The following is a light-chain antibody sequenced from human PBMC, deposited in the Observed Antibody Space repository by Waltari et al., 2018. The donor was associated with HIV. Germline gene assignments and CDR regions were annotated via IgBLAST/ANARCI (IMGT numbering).Light chain of an antibody. CDR1: QSLLKSNGYIY. J-gene: IGKJ4*01. CDR2: LGS. CDR3: MEALETPLT. Sequence: DIVMTKSPLSLSVTPGEPASISCKSSQSLLKSNGYIYLDWYLQKPGQSPQLLIYLGSNRASGVPDRFSGSGSATDFTLKISRVEAEDAGIYYCMEALETPLTFGGGTRVEIK. V-gene: IGKV2-28*01.